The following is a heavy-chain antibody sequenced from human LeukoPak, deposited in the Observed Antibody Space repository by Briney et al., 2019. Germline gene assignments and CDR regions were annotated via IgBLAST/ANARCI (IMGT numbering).Heavy chain of an antibody. CDR2: ISGSGGST. CDR1: GFTFSSYA. D-gene: IGHD3-22*01. J-gene: IGHJ4*02. CDR3: AKDGNYYDSSGYYVY. Sequence: GASLRLSCAASGFTFSSYAMSWVRQAPRKGLEWVSAISGSGGSTYYADSVKGRFTISRDNSKNTLYLQMNSLRAEDTAVYYCAKDGNYYDSSGYYVYWGQGTLVTVSS. V-gene: IGHV3-23*01.